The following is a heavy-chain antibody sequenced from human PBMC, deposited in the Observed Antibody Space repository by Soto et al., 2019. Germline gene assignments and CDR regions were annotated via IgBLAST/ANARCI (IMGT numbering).Heavy chain of an antibody. Sequence: GGSLRLSCAASGFTFRSFTMTWVRQAPGKGLEWVSTISSNSAYRYYTDALRGRFTISRDNAKNSLHLQMNSLRAKDTAVYYCTRDASRDSSARGWFDPWGPGTMVTVSS. CDR1: GFTFRSFT. J-gene: IGHJ5*02. CDR2: ISSNSAYR. V-gene: IGHV3-21*01. D-gene: IGHD6-13*01. CDR3: TRDASRDSSARGWFDP.